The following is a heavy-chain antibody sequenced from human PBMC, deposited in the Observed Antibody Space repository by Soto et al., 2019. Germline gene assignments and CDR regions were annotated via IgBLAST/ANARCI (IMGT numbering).Heavy chain of an antibody. CDR2: ISSYNGNT. CDR1: GYTFTNYG. Sequence: ASVKVSCKASGYTFTNYGISWLRQAPGQGLQWMGWISSYNGNTNYAQKVQGRVTLTTDSSTSTTYMELRSLRSDDTAVYYCARGPRYCSTTTCFSGVTWFDPWGQGTLVTVSS. CDR3: ARGPRYCSTTTCFSGVTWFDP. J-gene: IGHJ5*02. D-gene: IGHD2-2*01. V-gene: IGHV1-18*04.